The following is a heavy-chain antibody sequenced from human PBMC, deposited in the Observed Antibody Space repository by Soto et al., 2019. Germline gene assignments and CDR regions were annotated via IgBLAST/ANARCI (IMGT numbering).Heavy chain of an antibody. CDR2: INPNSGGT. Sequence: GASVKVSCKASGYTFTGYYMHWVRQAPGQGLEWMGWINPNSGGTNYAQKFQGWVTMTRDTSISTAYMELSRLRSDDTAVYYCARDGLWAGLPPAYYYYGMDVWGQGTTVTVSS. CDR1: GYTFTGYY. D-gene: IGHD2-21*01. J-gene: IGHJ6*02. V-gene: IGHV1-2*04. CDR3: ARDGLWAGLPPAYYYYGMDV.